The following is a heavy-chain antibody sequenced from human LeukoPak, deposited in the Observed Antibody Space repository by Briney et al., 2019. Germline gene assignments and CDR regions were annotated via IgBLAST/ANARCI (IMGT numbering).Heavy chain of an antibody. CDR2: IKSDGST. CDR1: GSTLSTYW. J-gene: IGHJ1*01. D-gene: IGHD3-22*01. CDR3: ARAPSEIGGYYPEYFRH. Sequence: GGSLRLSCAASGSTLSTYWMHWVRQAPGKGLVWVSRIKSDGSTNYADSVKGRFTISRDNAKNTLSLQMNSLRPEDTGVYYCARAPSEIGGYYPEYFRHWGQGTLVTVSS. V-gene: IGHV3-74*01.